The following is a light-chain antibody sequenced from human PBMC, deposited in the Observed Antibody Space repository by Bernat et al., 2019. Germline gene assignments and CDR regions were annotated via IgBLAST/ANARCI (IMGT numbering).Light chain of an antibody. V-gene: IGLV2-14*03. CDR2: DVT. J-gene: IGLJ1*01. Sequence: QSALTQPASVSGSPGQSITISCTGTSSDVGAYNYVSWFQQHPDKAPKLMLYDVTNRPSGFSYRFSGSKSGNTASLTISGLQAEDEADYYCVSYTTSSTFVFGTGTKVTVL. CDR3: VSYTTSSTFV. CDR1: SSDVGAYNY.